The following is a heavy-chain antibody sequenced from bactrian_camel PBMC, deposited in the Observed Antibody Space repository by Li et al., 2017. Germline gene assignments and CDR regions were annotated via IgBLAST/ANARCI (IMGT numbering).Heavy chain of an antibody. D-gene: IGHD4*01. CDR2: THTRKGDT. Sequence: HVQLVESGGGSVQTGGSLKLSCTVRTGLTHQYCMAWFRQVPGKQREAVAVTHTRKGDTYIDDSVKGRFTISKDKDHVKNTLFLEMTNLKADDTAMYYCTADTVKASLATIAQFAAYEGHGTQVTVS. CDR1: TGLTHQYC. V-gene: IGHV3S54*01. J-gene: IGHJ4*01.